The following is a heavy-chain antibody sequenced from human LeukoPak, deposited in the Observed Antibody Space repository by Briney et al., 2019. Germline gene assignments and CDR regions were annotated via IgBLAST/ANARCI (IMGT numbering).Heavy chain of an antibody. CDR3: ARRGYGDYEDWFDP. D-gene: IGHD4-17*01. J-gene: IGHJ5*02. CDR2: IYPGDSDS. Sequence: GESLKISCKGSGYSFTTYWIGWGRQMPGKGLEWMGIIYPGDSDSKYSPSFQGQVTISADKSISTAYLQWSSLKASDTAIYYCARRGYGDYEDWFDPWGQGTLVTVSS. V-gene: IGHV5-51*01. CDR1: GYSFTTYW.